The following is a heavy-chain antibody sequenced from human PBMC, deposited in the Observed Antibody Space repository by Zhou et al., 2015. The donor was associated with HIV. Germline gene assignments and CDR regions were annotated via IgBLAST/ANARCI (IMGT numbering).Heavy chain of an antibody. V-gene: IGHV1-3*01. CDR2: INSGNGIP. J-gene: IGHJ4*02. Sequence: QVQLVQSGAEVKKPGASLIVSCEASGYSFTKYAIHWVRQAPGQRLEWVGWINSGNGIPKYSQKFQGRVTITRDTSASTAYMVLSSLRSEDTAVYYCARSLYQLLKFDYWGQGTLVTVSS. CDR1: GYSFTKYA. D-gene: IGHD2-2*01. CDR3: ARSLYQLLKFDY.